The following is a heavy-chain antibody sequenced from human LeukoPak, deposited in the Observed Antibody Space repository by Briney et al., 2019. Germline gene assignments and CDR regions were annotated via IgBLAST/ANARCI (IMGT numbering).Heavy chain of an antibody. CDR3: AKEGSSGWYVLDY. CDR1: GFTFSSYA. D-gene: IGHD6-19*01. Sequence: GGSLRLSCAASGFTFSSYAMTWVRQAPGKGLEWVSTITGSGRTTYYADSVKGRFTISRDNSKNTLYLQMNSLRAEDTAVYYCAKEGSSGWYVLDYWGQGTLVTVSS. J-gene: IGHJ4*02. V-gene: IGHV3-23*01. CDR2: ITGSGRTT.